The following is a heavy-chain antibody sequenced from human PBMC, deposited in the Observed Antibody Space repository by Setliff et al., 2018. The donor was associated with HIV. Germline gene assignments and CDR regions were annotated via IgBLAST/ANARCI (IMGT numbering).Heavy chain of an antibody. V-gene: IGHV4-31*03. CDR3: ARTRGYTYGYIDS. CDR1: GGTIASGGHY. J-gene: IGHJ4*02. Sequence: NPSETLSLTCTVSGGTIASGGHYWSWIRQHPGKGLEWIGYIFYSGSTYYNPSLKSRVTISVDTSKNQFSLKLNSVTAADTAVYYCARTRGYTYGYIDSWAQGTLVTVSS. CDR2: IFYSGST. D-gene: IGHD5-18*01.